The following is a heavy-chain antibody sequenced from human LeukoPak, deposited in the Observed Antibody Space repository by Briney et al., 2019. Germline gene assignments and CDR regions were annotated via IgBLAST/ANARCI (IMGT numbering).Heavy chain of an antibody. CDR2: IRYDGSNK. Sequence: GGSLRLSCAASGFTFSNFGMHWVRQAPGKGLEWVAFIRYDGSNKYYADSVKGRFTISRDNSKNTLYLQMNSLRAEDTAVYYCAKVMGPYSSNYYFDYWGQGTLVTVSS. CDR1: GFTFSNFG. V-gene: IGHV3-30*02. J-gene: IGHJ4*02. D-gene: IGHD5-18*01. CDR3: AKVMGPYSSNYYFDY.